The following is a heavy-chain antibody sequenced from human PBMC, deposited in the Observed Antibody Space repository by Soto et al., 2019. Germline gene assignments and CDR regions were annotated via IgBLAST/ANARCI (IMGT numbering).Heavy chain of an antibody. J-gene: IGHJ6*02. CDR2: IIPILGIA. V-gene: IGHV1-69*02. Sequence: QVQLVQSGAEVKKPGSSVKVSGKASGGTFSSYTISWVRQAPGQGLEWMGRIIPILGIANYAQKFQGRVTITADKPTGTAYMELSSVRSEDRAVYYCARVQNYYGMDVWGQGTTVTVSS. CDR1: GGTFSSYT. CDR3: ARVQNYYGMDV.